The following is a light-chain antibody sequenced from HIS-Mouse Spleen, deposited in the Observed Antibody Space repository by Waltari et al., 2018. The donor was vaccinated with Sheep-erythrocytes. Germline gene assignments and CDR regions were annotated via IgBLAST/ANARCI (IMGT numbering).Light chain of an antibody. J-gene: IGKJ1*01. CDR1: QSLVHSDGNTY. V-gene: IGKV2-30*02. CDR2: KVS. CDR3: MQGTHWPPT. Sequence: DVVMTQSPLSRPVTLGQPASISCRSSQSLVHSDGNTYLNWFQQRPGQSPRRLIYKVSNRDSGVPDRFSGSGSGTDFTLKISRVEAEDVGVYYCMQGTHWPPTFGQGTKVEIK.